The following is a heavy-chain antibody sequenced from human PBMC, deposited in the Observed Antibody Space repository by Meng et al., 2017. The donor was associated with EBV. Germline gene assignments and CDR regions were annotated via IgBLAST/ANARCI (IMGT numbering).Heavy chain of an antibody. V-gene: IGHV4-4*02. CDR1: GGSISRSNW. CDR3: ARDRGGYYDSSGYYAD. D-gene: IGHD3-22*01. Sequence: VQLQESGSGLVKPSGAMSLTCDVSGGSISRSNWWSWVRQPPGKGLEWIGEIYHSGSTNYNPSLKSRVTISVDKSKNQFSLKLSSVTAADTAVYYCARDRGGYYDSSGYYADRGQGTLVTVS. J-gene: IGHJ4*02. CDR2: IYHSGST.